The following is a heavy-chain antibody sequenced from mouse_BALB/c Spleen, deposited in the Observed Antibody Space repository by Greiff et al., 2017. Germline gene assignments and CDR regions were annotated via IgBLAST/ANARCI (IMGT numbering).Heavy chain of an antibody. Sequence: EVQLVESGGGLVKPGGSLKLSCAASGFTFSSYTMSWVRQTPEKRLEWVATISSGGSYTYYPDSVKGRFTISRDNAKNTLYLQMSSLKSEDTAMYYCTRGDTTAGFAYWGQGTLVTVSA. J-gene: IGHJ3*01. D-gene: IGHD1-2*01. CDR3: TRGDTTAGFAY. CDR1: GFTFSSYT. V-gene: IGHV5-6-4*01. CDR2: ISSGGSYT.